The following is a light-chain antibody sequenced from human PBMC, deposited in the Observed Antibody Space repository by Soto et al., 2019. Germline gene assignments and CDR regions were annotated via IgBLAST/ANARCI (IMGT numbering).Light chain of an antibody. CDR1: EDVSIT. J-gene: IGKJ1*01. CDR3: QQYNKGPPWT. V-gene: IGKV3-15*01. CDR2: DAS. Sequence: DIVMTQSPATLSVSAGETATLSCRASEDVSITLAWYQQKPGQSPRLLIYDASTRATGIPARFSGSGSGTEFTLTISDLQSEDFAVYSCQQYNKGPPWTFGQGTKVEIK.